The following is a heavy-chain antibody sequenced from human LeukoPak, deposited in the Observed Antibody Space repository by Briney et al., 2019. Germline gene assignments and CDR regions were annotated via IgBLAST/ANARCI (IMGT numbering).Heavy chain of an antibody. CDR3: GKDLNYGLDY. D-gene: IGHD4-11*01. CDR1: GFIFSTYA. J-gene: IGHJ4*02. V-gene: IGHV3-23*01. Sequence: GGSLRLSCAASGFIFSTYAMSWVRQAPGKGLEWVSALSGSGDKTFYADSVKGRFTISRDNSKNTLYLQMNGLRAEDTAVYYCGKDLNYGLDYWGQGTLVTVSS. CDR2: LSGSGDKT.